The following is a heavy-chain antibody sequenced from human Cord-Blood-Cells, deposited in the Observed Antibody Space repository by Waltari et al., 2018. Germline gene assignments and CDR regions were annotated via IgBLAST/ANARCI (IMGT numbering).Heavy chain of an antibody. CDR1: GFTFSSYA. CDR2: ISYDGSNK. CDR3: ARSGSGSYYSVY. J-gene: IGHJ4*02. D-gene: IGHD3-10*01. V-gene: IGHV3-30-3*01. Sequence: QVQLVESGGGVVQPGRSLRLSCAASGFTFSSYAMHWVRQAPGKVLEWVAVISYDGSNKYYADSVKGRLTISRDNSKNTVYLQMNSLRAEDTAVYYCARSGSGSYYSVYWGQGTLVTVSS.